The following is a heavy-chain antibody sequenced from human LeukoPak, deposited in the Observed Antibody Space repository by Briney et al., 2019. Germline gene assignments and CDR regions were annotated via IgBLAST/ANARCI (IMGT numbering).Heavy chain of an antibody. CDR3: ARAFRARYFDL. D-gene: IGHD2/OR15-2a*01. CDR1: GGSFSGYY. Sequence: SETLSLTCAVYGGSFSGYYWGWIRQPPGKGLEWLGIIYYSGSTYYNPSIKGRVTISVDTSKNQFSLKLSSVTAADTAVYYCARAFRARYFDLWGRGTLVTVSS. J-gene: IGHJ2*01. CDR2: IYYSGST. V-gene: IGHV4-34*01.